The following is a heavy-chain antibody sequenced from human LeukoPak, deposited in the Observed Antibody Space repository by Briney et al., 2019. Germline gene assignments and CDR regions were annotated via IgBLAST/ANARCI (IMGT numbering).Heavy chain of an antibody. CDR1: GGSFSGYY. D-gene: IGHD1-26*01. CDR2: INHSGST. V-gene: IGHV4-34*01. Sequence: SETLSLTCAVYGGSFSGYYWSWIRQPPGKGLEWIGEINHSGSTNYNPSLKGRVTISVDTSKNQFSLKLSSVTAADTAVYYCARNSGLRGRRYYFDYWGQGTLVTVSS. CDR3: ARNSGLRGRRYYFDY. J-gene: IGHJ4*02.